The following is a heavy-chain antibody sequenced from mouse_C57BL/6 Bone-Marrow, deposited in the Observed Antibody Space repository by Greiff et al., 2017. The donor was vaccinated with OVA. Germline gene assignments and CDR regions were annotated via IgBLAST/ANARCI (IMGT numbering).Heavy chain of an antibody. D-gene: IGHD1-1*01. CDR1: GFNIKDYY. CDR2: IDPEDGDT. V-gene: IGHV14-1*01. J-gene: IGHJ1*03. CDR3: TTGYYGSSGWYFDV. Sequence: VQLQQSGAELVRPGASVKLSCTASGFNIKDYYMHWVKQRPEQGLEWIGRIDPEDGDTEYAPKFQGKATMTADTSSNTAYLQLSSLTSEDTAVYYCTTGYYGSSGWYFDVWGTGTTVTVSS.